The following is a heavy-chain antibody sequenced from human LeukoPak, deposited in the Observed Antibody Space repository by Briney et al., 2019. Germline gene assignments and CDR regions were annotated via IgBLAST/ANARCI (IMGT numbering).Heavy chain of an antibody. Sequence: SVKVSCKASGGTFSSYAISWVRQAPVQGLEWMGGIIPIFGTANYAQKFQGRVTITADESTSTAYMELSSLRSEDTAVYYCARSRHYYDSSGYPPELGYWGQGTLVTVSS. D-gene: IGHD3-22*01. CDR2: IIPIFGTA. CDR3: ARSRHYYDSSGYPPELGY. J-gene: IGHJ4*02. CDR1: GGTFSSYA. V-gene: IGHV1-69*13.